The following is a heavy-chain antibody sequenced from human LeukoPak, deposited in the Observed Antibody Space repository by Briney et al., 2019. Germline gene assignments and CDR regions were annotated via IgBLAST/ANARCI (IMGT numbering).Heavy chain of an antibody. J-gene: IGHJ3*02. CDR1: GYTFTGYD. Sequence: GASVKVSCKASGYTFTGYDINWVRQATGQGLEWMGWMNPNNGNTGSAQKFQGRVTMTRDISINTAYMELSSLRSEDTAVYYCAREIGELYAFDIWGQGTMVTVSS. D-gene: IGHD3-10*01. V-gene: IGHV1-8*01. CDR2: MNPNNGNT. CDR3: AREIGELYAFDI.